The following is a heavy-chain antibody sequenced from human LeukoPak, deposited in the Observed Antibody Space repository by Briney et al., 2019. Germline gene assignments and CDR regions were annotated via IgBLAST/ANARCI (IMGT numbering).Heavy chain of an antibody. CDR1: GISISDGRYY. D-gene: IGHD2-2*01. Sequence: PSQTLSLTCNVSGISISDGRYYWAWICQRPGRGLGWIGYKYYSGSGKYNACLKSRLTISIDTPENQFSLHLSSVTAADTAMYYCATPYCSSLSCLDVFNIWGQGRMVTVSS. V-gene: IGHV4-31*03. J-gene: IGHJ3*02. CDR3: ATPYCSSLSCLDVFNI. CDR2: KYYSGSG.